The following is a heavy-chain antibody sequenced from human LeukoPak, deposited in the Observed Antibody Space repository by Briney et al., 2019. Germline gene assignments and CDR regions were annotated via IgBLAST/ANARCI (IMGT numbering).Heavy chain of an antibody. Sequence: SETLSLTCTVSGGSISSYYWSWIRQPPGKGLEWIGYIYHSGSTNHNPSLKSRVTISVDTSKNQFSLKLSSVTAADTAVYYCARNHGSGSYYKEWWFDPWGQGTLVTVSS. V-gene: IGHV4-59*08. CDR1: GGSISSYY. CDR2: IYHSGST. J-gene: IGHJ5*02. CDR3: ARNHGSGSYYKEWWFDP. D-gene: IGHD3-10*01.